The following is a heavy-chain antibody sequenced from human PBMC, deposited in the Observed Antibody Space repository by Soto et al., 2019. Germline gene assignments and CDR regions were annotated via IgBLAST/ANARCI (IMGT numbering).Heavy chain of an antibody. CDR2: IIPIFGTA. J-gene: IGHJ6*02. V-gene: IGHV1-69*13. Sequence: GASVKVSCKASGGTFSSYAISWVRQAPGQGLEWMGGIIPIFGTANYAQKFQGRVTITADESTSTAYMELSSLRSEDTAVYYCASHEYSIRLYYYYGMDVWGQGTTVTVSS. CDR3: ASHEYSIRLYYYYGMDV. CDR1: GGTFSSYA. D-gene: IGHD6-6*01.